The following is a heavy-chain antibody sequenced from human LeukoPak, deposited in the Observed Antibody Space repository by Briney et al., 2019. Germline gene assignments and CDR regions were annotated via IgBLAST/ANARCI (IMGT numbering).Heavy chain of an antibody. J-gene: IGHJ4*02. CDR2: IYNSGST. CDR1: GDSISTYS. Sequence: SETLSLTCTVSGDSISTYSWIWIRQPPGKGLEWVGCIYNSGSTNYNPSLKSRVTLSVDTSKNQLSLKLSSVTAADTAVYYCARLGLYSGYEYYFDFWGQGTLVTVSS. D-gene: IGHD5-12*01. CDR3: ARLGLYSGYEYYFDF. V-gene: IGHV4-59*01.